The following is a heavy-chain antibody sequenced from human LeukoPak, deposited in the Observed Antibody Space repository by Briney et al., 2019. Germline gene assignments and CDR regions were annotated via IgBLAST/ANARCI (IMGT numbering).Heavy chain of an antibody. CDR2: IYYSGST. V-gene: IGHV4-59*08. J-gene: IGHJ4*02. CDR3: ARGGDILTGYYRFDY. D-gene: IGHD3-9*01. Sequence: PSETLSLTCTVSGGSINSYYWSWIRQPPGKGLEWIGYIYYSGSTNYNPPLKSRVTISVDTSKNQFSLKLSSVTAADTAVYYCARGGDILTGYYRFDYWGQGTLVTVSS. CDR1: GGSINSYY.